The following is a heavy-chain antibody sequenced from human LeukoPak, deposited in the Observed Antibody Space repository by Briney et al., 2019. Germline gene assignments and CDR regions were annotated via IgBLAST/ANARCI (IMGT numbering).Heavy chain of an antibody. D-gene: IGHD3-22*01. CDR2: INHSGST. Sequence: KPSETLSLTCAVYGGSFSGYYWSWIRQPPGKGLEWIGEINHSGSTNYNPSLKSRVTISVDTSKNQFSLKLSSVTAADTAVYYCARVAMIVDRLFDYWGQGTLVTVSS. CDR1: GGSFSGYY. CDR3: ARVAMIVDRLFDY. V-gene: IGHV4-34*01. J-gene: IGHJ4*02.